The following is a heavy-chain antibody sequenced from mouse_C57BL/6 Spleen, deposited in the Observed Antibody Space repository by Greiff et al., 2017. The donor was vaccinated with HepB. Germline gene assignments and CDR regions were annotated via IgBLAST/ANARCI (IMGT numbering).Heavy chain of an antibody. CDR1: GFTFSDYY. CDR2: INYDGSST. Sequence: EVQVVESEGGLVQPGSSMKLSCTASGFTFSDYYMAWVRQVPEKGLEWVANINYDGSSTYYLDSLKSRFIISRDNAKNILYLQMSSLKSEDTATYYCARRGWDGDYAMDYWGQGTSVTVSS. J-gene: IGHJ4*01. V-gene: IGHV5-16*02. CDR3: ARRGWDGDYAMDY. D-gene: IGHD4-1*01.